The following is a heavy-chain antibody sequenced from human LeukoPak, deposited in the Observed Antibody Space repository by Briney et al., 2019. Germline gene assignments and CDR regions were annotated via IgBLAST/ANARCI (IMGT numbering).Heavy chain of an antibody. J-gene: IGHJ4*02. Sequence: PSETLSLTCTVSGGSISSYYWSWIRQPPGKRLEWIGYIYYSGSTNYNPSLKSRVTISVDTSKNQFSLKLSSVTAADTAVYYCARGATVTLIDYWGQGTLVTVSS. CDR2: IYYSGST. D-gene: IGHD4-17*01. CDR3: ARGATVTLIDY. V-gene: IGHV4-59*01. CDR1: GGSISSYY.